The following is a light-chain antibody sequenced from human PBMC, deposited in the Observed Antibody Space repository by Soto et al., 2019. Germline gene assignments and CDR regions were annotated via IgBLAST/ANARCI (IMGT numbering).Light chain of an antibody. J-gene: IGKJ1*01. V-gene: IGKV3-15*01. CDR3: QQYYHWPRA. Sequence: EIVVTQSPATLSVSPGERVTLSCRASESVSRNLAWYQQKPGQAPRLLIYGASTRATGIPARFSGSGSGTDFNLTITSLQSEDFAVYYCQQYYHWPRAFGQGTKVDI. CDR1: ESVSRN. CDR2: GAS.